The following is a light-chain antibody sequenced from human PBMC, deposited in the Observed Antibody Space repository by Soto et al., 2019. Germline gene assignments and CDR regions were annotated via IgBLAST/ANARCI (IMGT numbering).Light chain of an antibody. CDR3: QSFDTRLSGYV. CDR2: GNT. CDR1: SSNIGAGYD. Sequence: QSVLTQPPSVSGAPGQRVTISCTGGSSNIGAGYDVHWYQQLPGTAPKLLIYGNTNRPSGVPDRFSGSKSGTSASLAITGLRPEDEADYYCQSFDTRLSGYVFATGTKVTVL. J-gene: IGLJ1*01. V-gene: IGLV1-40*01.